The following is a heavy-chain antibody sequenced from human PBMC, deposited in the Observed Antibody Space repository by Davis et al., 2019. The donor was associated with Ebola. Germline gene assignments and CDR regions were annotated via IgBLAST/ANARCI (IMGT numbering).Heavy chain of an antibody. V-gene: IGHV1-69*13. CDR1: GGTFSSYA. D-gene: IGHD2-2*02. J-gene: IGHJ6*03. CDR2: IIPIFGTA. Sequence: SVKVSCKASGGTFSSYAISWVRQAPGQGLEWMGGIIPIFGTANYAQKFQGRVTITADESTSTAYMELSSLRSEDTAVYYCARAQYTTPLVYYYYYMDVWGKGTTVTVSS. CDR3: ARAQYTTPLVYYYYYMDV.